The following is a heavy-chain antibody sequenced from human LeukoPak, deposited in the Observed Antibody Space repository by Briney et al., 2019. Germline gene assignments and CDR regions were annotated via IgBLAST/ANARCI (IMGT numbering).Heavy chain of an antibody. CDR3: ARRAGNYDYVWGSYDY. D-gene: IGHD3-16*01. V-gene: IGHV4-38-2*01. Sequence: PSETLSLTCAVSGYSISSGYYWGRIRQPPGKGLEWIGSIYHSGSTYYNPSLKSRVTISVDTSKNQFSLKLSSVTAADTAVYYCARRAGNYDYVWGSYDYWGQGTLVTVSS. J-gene: IGHJ4*02. CDR2: IYHSGST. CDR1: GYSISSGYY.